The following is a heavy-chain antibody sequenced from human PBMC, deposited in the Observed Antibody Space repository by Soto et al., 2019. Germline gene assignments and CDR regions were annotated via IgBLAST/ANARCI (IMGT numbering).Heavy chain of an antibody. Sequence: SETLSHTCAVSGGSISSGGYSWSWIRQPPGKGLEWIGYIYHSGSSYYHPSLKSRVTISVDRSKNQFSLKLSSVPAADTAVYYCASYYWGLDYWGQGTLVTVSS. J-gene: IGHJ4*02. CDR1: GGSISSGGYS. V-gene: IGHV4-30-2*01. CDR2: IYHSGSS. CDR3: ASYYWGLDY. D-gene: IGHD3-10*01.